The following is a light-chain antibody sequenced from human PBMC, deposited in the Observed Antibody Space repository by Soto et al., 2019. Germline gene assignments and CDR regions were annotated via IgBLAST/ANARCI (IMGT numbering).Light chain of an antibody. CDR1: QSVDND. V-gene: IGKV3D-15*01. CDR3: QQNNNWIT. CDR2: DAS. Sequence: EIVMTQSPATLSVSPGDRAALSCRASQSVDNDLAWYQQKPGQPPRLLIYDASTRATGIPARFSGSQSGTEFTLTISSLLSEDFAVYFCQQNNNWITFGQGTRLEIK. J-gene: IGKJ5*01.